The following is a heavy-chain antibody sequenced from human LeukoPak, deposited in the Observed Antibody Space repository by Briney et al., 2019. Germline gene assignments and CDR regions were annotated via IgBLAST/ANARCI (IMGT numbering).Heavy chain of an antibody. CDR3: ARYLRTPDVAFDI. CDR1: GFTVSSNY. D-gene: IGHD4-23*01. Sequence: GGSLRLSCAASGFTVSSNYMSWVRQAPGKGLEWVSIIYSGGSIYYADSVKGRFTISRDNSKNTLYLQMNSLRAGDTAVYYCARYLRTPDVAFDIWGQGTMVTVSS. CDR2: IYSGGSI. V-gene: IGHV3-66*01. J-gene: IGHJ3*02.